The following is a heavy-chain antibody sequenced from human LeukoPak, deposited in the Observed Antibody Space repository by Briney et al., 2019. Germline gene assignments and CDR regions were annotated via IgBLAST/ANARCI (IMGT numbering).Heavy chain of an antibody. D-gene: IGHD6-19*01. Sequence: PSETLSLTCTVSGGSISSYYWSWSRQPPGKGLEWIGYIYNSGSTNYNPSLKSRVTISIDTSKNQLSLKLSSVTAADTAVYYCGAESERWLVRSWGQGTLVTVSS. V-gene: IGHV4-59*01. CDR3: GAESERWLVRS. CDR2: IYNSGST. J-gene: IGHJ4*02. CDR1: GGSISSYY.